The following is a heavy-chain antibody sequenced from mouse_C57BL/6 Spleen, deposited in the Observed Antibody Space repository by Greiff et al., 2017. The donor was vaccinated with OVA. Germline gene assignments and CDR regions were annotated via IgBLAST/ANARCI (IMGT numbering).Heavy chain of an antibody. V-gene: IGHV1-61*01. Sequence: QVQLQQPGAELVRPGSSVKLSCKASGYTFTSYWMDWVKQRPGQGLEWIGNIYPSDSETHYNQKFKDKATLTVDKSSSTAYMQLSSLTSEDSAVYYCARGRIYYYGSSYIDYWGQGTTLTVSS. CDR2: IYPSDSET. CDR1: GYTFTSYW. CDR3: ARGRIYYYGSSYIDY. D-gene: IGHD1-1*01. J-gene: IGHJ2*01.